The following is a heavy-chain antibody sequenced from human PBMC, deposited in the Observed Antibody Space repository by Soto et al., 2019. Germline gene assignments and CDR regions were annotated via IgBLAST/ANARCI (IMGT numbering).Heavy chain of an antibody. J-gene: IGHJ6*03. CDR1: GGSISSSSYY. D-gene: IGHD6-6*01. CDR2: IYYSGST. V-gene: IGHV4-39*01. Sequence: QLQLQESGPGLVKPSETLSLTCTVSGGSISSSSYYWGWIRQPPGKGLEWIGSIYYSGSTYYNPSLKSRVTISVDTSKDQFSLKLSSETAADTAVYYCASDNSSSTFDYYYYLDVWGKGTTVTVSS. CDR3: ASDNSSSTFDYYYYLDV.